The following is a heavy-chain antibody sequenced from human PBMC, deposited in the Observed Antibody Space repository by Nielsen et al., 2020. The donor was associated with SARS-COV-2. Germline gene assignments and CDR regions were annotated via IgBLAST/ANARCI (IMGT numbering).Heavy chain of an antibody. CDR2: TSYDGRDK. CDR3: ARQATIYMNEVSGMDV. V-gene: IGHV3-30*03. Sequence: GESLKISCVASEISFRSYGMHWVRQAPGKGLDWVAFTSYDGRDKFYADSVRGRFIVSRDNFRNTLSLHMDSLRTEDTAAYFCARQATIYMNEVSGMDVWGQGTTVTVSS. CDR1: EISFRSYG. J-gene: IGHJ6*02. D-gene: IGHD3-9*01.